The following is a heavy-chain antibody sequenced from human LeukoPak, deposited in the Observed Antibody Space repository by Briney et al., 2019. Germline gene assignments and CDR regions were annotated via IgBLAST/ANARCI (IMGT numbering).Heavy chain of an antibody. J-gene: IGHJ4*02. CDR1: GFTFSSYA. D-gene: IGHD5-12*01. Sequence: PGRSLRLSCAASGFTFSSYAMHWVRQAPGKGLEWVAVISYDGSNKHYADSVKGRFTISRDNSKNTLYLQMNSLRAEDTAVYYCASGSRYSGLLDYWGQGTLVTVSS. CDR2: ISYDGSNK. V-gene: IGHV3-30-3*01. CDR3: ASGSRYSGLLDY.